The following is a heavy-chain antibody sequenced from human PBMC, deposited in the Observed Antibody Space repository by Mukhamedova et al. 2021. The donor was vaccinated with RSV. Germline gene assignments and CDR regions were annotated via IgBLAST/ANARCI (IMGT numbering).Heavy chain of an antibody. J-gene: IGHJ6*02. CDR2: IIPILGIA. D-gene: IGHD1-26*01. Sequence: VRQAPGQGLEWMGGIIPILGIANYVQKFQGRVTITADESTSTAYMELSSLRSEDPAVYYCARGVEHYSYYYGMDVWGQGTKVTVS. V-gene: IGHV1-69*10. CDR3: ARGVEHYSYYYGMDV.